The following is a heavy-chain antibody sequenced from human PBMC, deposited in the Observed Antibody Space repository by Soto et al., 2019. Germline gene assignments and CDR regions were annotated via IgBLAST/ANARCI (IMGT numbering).Heavy chain of an antibody. CDR2: IYYSGST. V-gene: IGHV4-59*01. Sequence: SETLSLTCTVSGGSISSYYWRWIRQPPGKGLEWIGYIYYSGSTNYNPSLKSRVTISVDTSKNQFSLKLSSVTAADTAVYYCARVGRYCSGGSCYRSIDAFDIWGQGTMVTVSS. J-gene: IGHJ3*02. D-gene: IGHD2-15*01. CDR1: GGSISSYY. CDR3: ARVGRYCSGGSCYRSIDAFDI.